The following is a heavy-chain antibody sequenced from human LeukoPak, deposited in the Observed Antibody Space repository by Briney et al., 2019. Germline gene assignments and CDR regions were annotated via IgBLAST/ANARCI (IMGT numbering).Heavy chain of an antibody. J-gene: IGHJ3*02. Sequence: SETLSLTCTLSGDSISNYYWSWIRQPPGKGLKWIGYIYYSGSTNYNPSLKSRVTISVDTSKNQFSLQLSSVTAADTAVYYCARYRNEALFAFDIWGQGTMVTFSA. CDR3: ARYRNEALFAFDI. V-gene: IGHV4-59*01. D-gene: IGHD1-14*01. CDR2: IYYSGST. CDR1: GDSISNYY.